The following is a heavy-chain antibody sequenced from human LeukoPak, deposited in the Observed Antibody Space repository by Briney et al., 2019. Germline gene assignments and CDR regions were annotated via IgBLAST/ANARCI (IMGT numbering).Heavy chain of an antibody. V-gene: IGHV1-24*01. D-gene: IGHD1-26*01. Sequence: GASVKVSCKVSGYTLTELSMHWVRQAPGKGLEWMGGFDPEDGETIYAQKFQGRVTMTEDTSTDTAYMELSRLRSDDTAVYYCARGELLHYNWFDPWGQGTLVTVSS. CDR2: FDPEDGET. J-gene: IGHJ5*02. CDR1: GYTLTELS. CDR3: ARGELLHYNWFDP.